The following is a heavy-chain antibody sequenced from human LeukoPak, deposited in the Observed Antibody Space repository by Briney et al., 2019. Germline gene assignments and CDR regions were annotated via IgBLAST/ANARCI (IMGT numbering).Heavy chain of an antibody. J-gene: IGHJ4*02. V-gene: IGHV1-69*13. D-gene: IGHD5-18*01. CDR1: GGTFSSYA. Sequence: SVKVSCKASGGTFSSYAISWVQQAPGQGLEWMGGIIPIFGTANYAQKFQGRVTITADESTSTAYMELSSLRSEDTAVYYCARDSTAMVTDNFDYWGQGTLVTVSS. CDR2: IIPIFGTA. CDR3: ARDSTAMVTDNFDY.